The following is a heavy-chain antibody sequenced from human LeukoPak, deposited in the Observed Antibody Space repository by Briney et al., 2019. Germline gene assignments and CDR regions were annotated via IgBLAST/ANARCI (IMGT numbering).Heavy chain of an antibody. Sequence: GGSLRLSCAASGFTFSSYRMHWVRQAPGKGLVWVSSISSSSSYIYYADSVKGRFTISRDNAKNSLYLQMNSLRAEDTAVYYCARGGGYQLPKKGVDYWGQGTLVTVSS. CDR2: ISSSSSYI. V-gene: IGHV3-21*01. D-gene: IGHD2-2*01. CDR3: ARGGGYQLPKKGVDY. J-gene: IGHJ4*02. CDR1: GFTFSSYR.